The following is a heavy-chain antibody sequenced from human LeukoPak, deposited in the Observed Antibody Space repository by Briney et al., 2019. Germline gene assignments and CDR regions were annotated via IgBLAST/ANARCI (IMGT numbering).Heavy chain of an antibody. CDR2: INHSGST. CDR3: ARTLRVQYFDY. J-gene: IGHJ4*02. CDR1: GGSFSGYH. Sequence: SETLSLTCAVYGGSFSGYHWSWIRQPPGKGLEWIGEINHSGSTNYNPSLKSRVTISVDTSKNQFSLKLSSVTAADTAVYYCARTLRVQYFDYWGQGTLVTVSS. V-gene: IGHV4-34*01. D-gene: IGHD3-16*01.